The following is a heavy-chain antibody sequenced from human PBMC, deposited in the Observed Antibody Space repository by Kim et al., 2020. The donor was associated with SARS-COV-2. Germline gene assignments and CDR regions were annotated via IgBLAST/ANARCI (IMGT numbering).Heavy chain of an antibody. V-gene: IGHV4-39*01. Sequence: SETLSLTCSVSGGSISGSSHYWGWIRQPPGKGLEWIGSIYDSGSTYYNPALKSRVSISVDTSKNQFSLKLASVTAADTSVYYCASGTWAQDYWGQGTLVTVSS. CDR2: IYDSGST. J-gene: IGHJ4*02. CDR1: GGSISGSSHY. CDR3: ASGTWAQDY.